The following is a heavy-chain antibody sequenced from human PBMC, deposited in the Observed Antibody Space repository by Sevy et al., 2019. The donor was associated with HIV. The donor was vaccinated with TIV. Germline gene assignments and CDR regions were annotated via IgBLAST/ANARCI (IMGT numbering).Heavy chain of an antibody. CDR1: GFAFSNYFA. V-gene: IGHV3-30-3*01. J-gene: IGHJ6*02. D-gene: IGHD4-17*01. CDR3: ATPRANYVDLYFFYAMDV. Sequence: GGSLRLSCAASGFAFSNYFAMHWVRQAPGKGLEWVALISYDGSDKYYADSVKGRFTISRDNFKNTLYLQMNSLTTEDTAVYYCATPRANYVDLYFFYAMDVWGQGTTVTVSS. CDR2: ISYDGSDK.